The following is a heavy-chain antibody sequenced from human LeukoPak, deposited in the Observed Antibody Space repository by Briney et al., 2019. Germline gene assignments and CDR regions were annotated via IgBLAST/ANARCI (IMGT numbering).Heavy chain of an antibody. V-gene: IGHV3-30*03. Sequence: PGRSLRLSCAASGFTFSSYGMHWVRQAPGKGLEWVAVISYDGSNKYYADSVKGRFTISRDNSKNTLYLQVNSLRAEDTAVYYCAWGPKYYDFWSGYSPLSYWGQGTLVTVSS. CDR3: AWGPKYYDFWSGYSPLSY. CDR1: GFTFSSYG. J-gene: IGHJ4*02. D-gene: IGHD3-3*01. CDR2: ISYDGSNK.